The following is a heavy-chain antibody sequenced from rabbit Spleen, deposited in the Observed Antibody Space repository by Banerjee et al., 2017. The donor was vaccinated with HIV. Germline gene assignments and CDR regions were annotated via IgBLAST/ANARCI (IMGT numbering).Heavy chain of an antibody. V-gene: IGHV1S45*01. D-gene: IGHD1-1*01. CDR2: IDIGSSGFT. J-gene: IGHJ2*01. CDR3: ARNYVNVFDP. CDR1: GLDFSGDSY. Sequence: QEQLVESGGGLVQPEGSLTLTCKASGLDFSGDSYDSYMCWVRQAPGKGLEWIACIDIGSSGFTYFATWAKGRFTCSKASSTTVTLKMTSLTAADTATYFCARNYVNVFDPRGPGTLVTVS.